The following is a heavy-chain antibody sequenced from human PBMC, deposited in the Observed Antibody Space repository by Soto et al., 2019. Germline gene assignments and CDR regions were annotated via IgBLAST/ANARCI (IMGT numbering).Heavy chain of an antibody. J-gene: IGHJ2*01. V-gene: IGHV3-23*01. CDR3: AFFFQAEDGIRDVRSVSAFLLNRSSDL. D-gene: IGHD3-10*02. Sequence: PGKGLDWVSTSSGSGGSTYYPDSVKVRFTISRDNSKHTLYLQMKRLRAEETAVYDCAFFFQAEDGIRDVRSVSAFLLNRSSDL. CDR2: SSGSGGST.